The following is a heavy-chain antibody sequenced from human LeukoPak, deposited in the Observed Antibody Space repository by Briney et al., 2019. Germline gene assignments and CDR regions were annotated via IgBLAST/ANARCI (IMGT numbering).Heavy chain of an antibody. D-gene: IGHD1-26*01. CDR2: IYYSGST. Sequence: SETLSLTCAVYGGSFSSYYWGWIRQPPGKGLEWIGSIYYSGSTYYNPSLKSRVTISVDTSKNQFSLKLSSVTAADTAVYYCARQSEPSGSNNWGQGTLVTVSS. J-gene: IGHJ4*02. V-gene: IGHV4-39*01. CDR1: GGSFSSYY. CDR3: ARQSEPSGSNN.